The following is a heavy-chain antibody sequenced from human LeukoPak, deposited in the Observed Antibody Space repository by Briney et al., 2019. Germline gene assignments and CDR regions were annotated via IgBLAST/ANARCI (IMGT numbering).Heavy chain of an antibody. Sequence: AAVKVSCKASGYTFTGYYMHWVRQAPGQGLEWMGWINTNSGGTNYAQKFQGRVTMTRDSSISTAYMELSRLRSDDTAVYYCASYDGDYNWFDPWGQGTLVTVSS. CDR2: INTNSGGT. CDR1: GYTFTGYY. J-gene: IGHJ5*02. CDR3: ASYDGDYNWFDP. D-gene: IGHD4-17*01. V-gene: IGHV1-2*02.